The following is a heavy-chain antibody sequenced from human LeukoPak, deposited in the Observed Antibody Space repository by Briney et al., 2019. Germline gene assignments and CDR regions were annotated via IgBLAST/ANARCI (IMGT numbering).Heavy chain of an antibody. CDR3: AKDHHSYGYPYYFDY. CDR2: FDPEDGET. CDR1: GYTLTELS. Sequence: ASVKVSCKVSGYTLTELSMHWVRQAPGKGLEWMGGFDPEDGETIYAQKFQGRVTMTEDTSTDTAYMELSSLRSEDTAVYYCAKDHHSYGYPYYFDYWGQGTLVTVSS. V-gene: IGHV1-24*01. J-gene: IGHJ4*02. D-gene: IGHD5-18*01.